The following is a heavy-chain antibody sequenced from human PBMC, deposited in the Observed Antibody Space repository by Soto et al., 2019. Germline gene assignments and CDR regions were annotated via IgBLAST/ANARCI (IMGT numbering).Heavy chain of an antibody. CDR3: AKDYYYDGSGYSH. CDR2: ISYDGSNK. J-gene: IGHJ4*02. Sequence: HPGGSLRLSCAASGFTFSTYGMHWVRQAPGKGLEWVAVISYDGSNKYYADSVKGRFTISRDNSKNTLFLQMNSLRAEDTAVYYCAKDYYYDGSGYSHWGQGTLVTVSS. D-gene: IGHD3-22*01. CDR1: GFTFSTYG. V-gene: IGHV3-30*18.